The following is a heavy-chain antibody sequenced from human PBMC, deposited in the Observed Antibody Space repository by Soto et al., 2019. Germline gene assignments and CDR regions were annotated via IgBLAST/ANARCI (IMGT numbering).Heavy chain of an antibody. CDR1: GYTFTSYG. Sequence: GASVKVSCKASGYTFTSYGISWVRQAPGQGLEWMGWISAYNGNTNYAQKLQGRVTMTTDTSTSTAYMELRSLRSDDTAVYYCARVGRTVTIDWEWFEPWGQGTLVTVSS. CDR3: ARVGRTVTIDWEWFEP. D-gene: IGHD4-4*01. V-gene: IGHV1-18*01. CDR2: ISAYNGNT. J-gene: IGHJ5*02.